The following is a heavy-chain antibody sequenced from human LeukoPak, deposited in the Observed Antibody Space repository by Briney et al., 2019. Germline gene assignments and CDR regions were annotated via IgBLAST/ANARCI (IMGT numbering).Heavy chain of an antibody. Sequence: TGGSLRLSCAASGFTFSSYAMHWVRQAPGKGLEWVAVISFDGINKYYADSVKGRFTISKDNSKNTLYLQMNSLRAEDTAVFYCARVSVDTAFDYWGQGTLVTVSS. J-gene: IGHJ4*02. CDR1: GFTFSSYA. CDR3: ARVSVDTAFDY. D-gene: IGHD5-18*01. V-gene: IGHV3-30*04. CDR2: ISFDGINK.